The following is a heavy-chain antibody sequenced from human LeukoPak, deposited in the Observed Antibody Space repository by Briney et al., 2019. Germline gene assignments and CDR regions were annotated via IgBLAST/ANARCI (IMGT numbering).Heavy chain of an antibody. CDR1: GFTLTKCA. J-gene: IGHJ4*02. CDR3: AKSKVGTTLDPFDY. CDR2: ITGSGYST. Sequence: GGSLRLSCVASGFTLTKCAMSWVRQAPGKGLEWVSVITGSGYSTNYADSVKGRFTVSRDNSKNTLCLQMNSLRAEDTAVYYCAKSKVGTTLDPFDYWGQGTLVTVSS. V-gene: IGHV3-23*01. D-gene: IGHD1-26*01.